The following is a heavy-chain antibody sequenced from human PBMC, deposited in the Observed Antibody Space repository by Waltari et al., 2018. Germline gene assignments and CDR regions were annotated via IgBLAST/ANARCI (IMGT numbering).Heavy chain of an antibody. Sequence: QVQLVQSGAEVKKPGASVKVSCKASGYTFTSYYMHWVRQAPGQGLEWMGIINPSGGSTSYAQKFQGRVTMTRDTSTSTVYMELSSLRSEDTAVYYCAREPKVNHCTNGVCSAGWFDPWGQGTLVTVSS. CDR2: INPSGGST. D-gene: IGHD2-8*01. V-gene: IGHV1-46*03. CDR1: GYTFTSYY. J-gene: IGHJ5*02. CDR3: AREPKVNHCTNGVCSAGWFDP.